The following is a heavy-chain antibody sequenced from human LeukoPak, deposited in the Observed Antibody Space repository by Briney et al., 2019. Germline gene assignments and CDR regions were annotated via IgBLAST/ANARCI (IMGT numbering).Heavy chain of an antibody. Sequence: SETQSLTCTVSGGSISGHYWSWIRQPPGKGLEWIGYIYYSGVTNYNPSLKSRVSISVDTSKNQFSLKLSSVTAADTAVYYCARVRDYYYYMDVWGKGTTVTVSS. CDR3: ARVRDYYYYMDV. V-gene: IGHV4-59*11. CDR2: IYYSGVT. J-gene: IGHJ6*03. CDR1: GGSISGHY.